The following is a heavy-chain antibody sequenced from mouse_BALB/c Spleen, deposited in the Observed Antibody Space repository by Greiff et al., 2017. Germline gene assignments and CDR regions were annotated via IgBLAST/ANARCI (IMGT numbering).Heavy chain of an antibody. CDR1: GYAFSSYW. CDR2: IYPGDGDT. CDR3: ARGYYGYGAMDY. V-gene: IGHV1-80*01. D-gene: IGHD1-2*01. J-gene: IGHJ4*01. Sequence: QVQLQQSGAELVRPGSSVKISCKASGYAFSSYWMNWVKQRPGQGLEWIGQIYPGDGDTNYNGKFKGKATLTADKSSSTAYMQLSSLTSEDSAVYFCARGYYGYGAMDYWGQGTSVTVSS.